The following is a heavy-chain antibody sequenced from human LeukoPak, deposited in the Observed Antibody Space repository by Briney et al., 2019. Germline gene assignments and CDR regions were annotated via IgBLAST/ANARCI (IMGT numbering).Heavy chain of an antibody. J-gene: IGHJ4*02. D-gene: IGHD5-12*01. Sequence: SETLSLTCSVSGGSISGYYWSWIRQPPGKGLEWISYMYYSGSTNYNPSLKSRVTISLDTPKNQFSLRLNSVTAADTAVYYCARGVAGYGPYDYWGQGTLVTVSS. CDR3: ARGVAGYGPYDY. V-gene: IGHV4-59*01. CDR2: MYYSGST. CDR1: GGSISGYY.